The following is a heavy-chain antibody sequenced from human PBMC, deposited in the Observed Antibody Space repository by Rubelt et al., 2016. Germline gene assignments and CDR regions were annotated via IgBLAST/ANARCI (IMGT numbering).Heavy chain of an antibody. CDR3: ARDGAHYTSGSYGLDV. Sequence: QMQLVQSGAEVKKPGASVKVSCKASGYTFNVYYMHWVRQAPGQGLEWMGWVSGYNGNTNYAQNLQGRITMTTDRSTSTAYMELRSLTSDATAVDYCARDGAHYTSGSYGLDVWGQGTTVTVSS. CDR1: GYTFNVYY. CDR2: VSGYNGNT. D-gene: IGHD6-25*01. V-gene: IGHV1-18*04. J-gene: IGHJ6*02.